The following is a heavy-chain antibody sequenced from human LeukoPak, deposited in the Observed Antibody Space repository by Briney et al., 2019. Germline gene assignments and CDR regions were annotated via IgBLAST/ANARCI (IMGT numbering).Heavy chain of an antibody. Sequence: ASVKVSCKASGYTFTSYGISWVRQAPGQGLEWMGWISAYNGNTNYAQKLQGRVTMTTDTSTSTAYMELRSLRSEDTAVYYCARDLSLNYYDSSGYYYRGGWFDPWGQGTLVTVSS. CDR1: GYTFTSYG. J-gene: IGHJ5*02. CDR2: ISAYNGNT. V-gene: IGHV1-18*01. D-gene: IGHD3-22*01. CDR3: ARDLSLNYYDSSGYYYRGGWFDP.